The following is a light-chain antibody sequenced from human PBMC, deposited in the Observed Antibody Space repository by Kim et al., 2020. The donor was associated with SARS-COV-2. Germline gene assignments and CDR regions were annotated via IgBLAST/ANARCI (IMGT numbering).Light chain of an antibody. Sequence: SAAVGDRGTNTCRASQGIRNSVAWFQQKSGKAPKSLIYAASSLQSAVPSKFSGSGSGTDFTLTITNLQPEDFATYYCQQYNTYPYTFGEGTTLEI. CDR1: QGIRNS. V-gene: IGKV1-16*02. CDR2: AAS. J-gene: IGKJ2*01. CDR3: QQYNTYPYT.